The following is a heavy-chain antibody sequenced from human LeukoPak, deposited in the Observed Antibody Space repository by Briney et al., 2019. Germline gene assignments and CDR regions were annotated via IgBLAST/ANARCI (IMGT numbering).Heavy chain of an antibody. V-gene: IGHV3-11*01. CDR3: ARDRYYGSGSPPGY. Sequence: GGSLRLSCAASGFTFSDYYMSWIRRAPGKGLEWVSYISSSGSTIYYADSVKGRFTISRDNAKNSLYLQMNSLRAEDTAVYYCARDRYYGSGSPPGYWGQGTLVTVSS. CDR2: ISSSGSTI. CDR1: GFTFSDYY. D-gene: IGHD3-10*01. J-gene: IGHJ4*02.